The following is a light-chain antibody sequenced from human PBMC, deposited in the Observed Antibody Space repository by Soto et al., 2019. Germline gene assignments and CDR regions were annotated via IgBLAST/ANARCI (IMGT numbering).Light chain of an antibody. V-gene: IGKV3-20*01. CDR2: GAS. Sequence: HSPGTLSLSPGERATLSCRASQTVTSSYLAWYQQKPGQAPRLLIYGASSRATGTPDRFSGSGSGTDFTLTISRLEPEDFAVYYCQQYGTSPQTFGQGAKVDIK. CDR3: QQYGTSPQT. CDR1: QTVTSSY. J-gene: IGKJ1*01.